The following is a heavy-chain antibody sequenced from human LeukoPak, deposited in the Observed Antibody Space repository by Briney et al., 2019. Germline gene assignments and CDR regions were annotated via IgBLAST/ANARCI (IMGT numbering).Heavy chain of an antibody. CDR3: ARAKRYSYVDY. V-gene: IGHV3-64D*06. CDR1: GFTFSSYS. J-gene: IGHJ4*02. D-gene: IGHD5-18*01. Sequence: GGSLRLSCSGSGFTFSSYSMHWVRQAPGRGLEYVSGITSNGGSTYYADSMKGRFTISRDNSKNTLYLQMSSLRAEDTAVYYCARAKRYSYVDYWGQGTLVTVSS. CDR2: ITSNGGST.